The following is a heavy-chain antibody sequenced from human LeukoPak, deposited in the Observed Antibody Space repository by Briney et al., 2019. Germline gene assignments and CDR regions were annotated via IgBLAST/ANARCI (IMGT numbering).Heavy chain of an antibody. J-gene: IGHJ1*01. CDR3: AKAWGYYYDSSGYLVH. Sequence: GGSLRLSCAASGFTFDDYAMHWVRQAPGKGLEWVSGISWNSGSIGYADSVKGRFTISRDNAKNSLYLQMNSLRAEDTALYYCAKAWGYYYDSSGYLVHWGQGTLVTVSS. V-gene: IGHV3-9*01. CDR1: GFTFDDYA. D-gene: IGHD3-22*01. CDR2: ISWNSGSI.